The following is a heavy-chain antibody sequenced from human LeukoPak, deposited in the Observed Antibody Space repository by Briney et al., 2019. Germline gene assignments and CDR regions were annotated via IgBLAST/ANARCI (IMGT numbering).Heavy chain of an antibody. CDR3: AKTHYYDSSGYPMVAEVPFDY. J-gene: IGHJ4*02. V-gene: IGHV3-23*01. CDR1: GFTFSSYG. Sequence: GGSLRLSCAASGFTFSSYGMSWVRQAPGKGLEWVSAISGSGGSTYYADSVKGRFTISRDNSKNTLYLQMNSLRAEDTAVYYCAKTHYYDSSGYPMVAEVPFDYWGQGTLVTVSS. CDR2: ISGSGGST. D-gene: IGHD3-22*01.